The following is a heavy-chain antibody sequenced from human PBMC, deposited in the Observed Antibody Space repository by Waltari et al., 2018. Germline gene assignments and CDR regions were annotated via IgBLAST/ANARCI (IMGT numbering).Heavy chain of an antibody. J-gene: IGHJ4*02. CDR3: ARDRGRGLYLDT. D-gene: IGHD2-15*01. CDR1: GDSLSHNW. CDR2: VLGSGRT. V-gene: IGHV4-4*02. Sequence: QLQLQESGPGLVKPSGTLSLLCALPGDSLSHNWWSWVRQSPGQGLEWIGQVLGSGRTNYNPSFASRVTISLDTSTYQFALKMTSATAADTALYYCARDRGRGLYLDTWGQGTLVTVSP.